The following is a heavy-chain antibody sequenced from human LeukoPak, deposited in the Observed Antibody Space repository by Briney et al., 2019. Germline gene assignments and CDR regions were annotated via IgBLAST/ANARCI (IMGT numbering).Heavy chain of an antibody. CDR1: GFTFDNYG. J-gene: IGHJ6*03. CDR2: INLNGGST. Sequence: GGSLRLSCAASGFTFDNYGMSWVRQAPGKGLEWVSVINLNGGSTAYADSVKGRFTISRDNAKNSLYLQMNSLRAEDTALYYCARCVWCGDLHELYYVDVWGKGTLVTVSS. D-gene: IGHD3-10*01. CDR3: ARCVWCGDLHELYYVDV. V-gene: IGHV3-20*04.